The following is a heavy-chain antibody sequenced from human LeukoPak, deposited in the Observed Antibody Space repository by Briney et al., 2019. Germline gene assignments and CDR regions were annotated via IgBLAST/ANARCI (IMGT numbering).Heavy chain of an antibody. CDR1: GFTFSSYW. Sequence: QSGGSLRLSCAASGFTFSSYWMNLVRQAPGKGLEWVANIKEDGSEKNYVDSVKGRFTISRDNAKNSLYLQMNSLRAEDTAVYYCARIGGDRDPFDYWGQGTLVTVSS. D-gene: IGHD2-21*02. V-gene: IGHV3-7*02. J-gene: IGHJ4*02. CDR3: ARIGGDRDPFDY. CDR2: IKEDGSEK.